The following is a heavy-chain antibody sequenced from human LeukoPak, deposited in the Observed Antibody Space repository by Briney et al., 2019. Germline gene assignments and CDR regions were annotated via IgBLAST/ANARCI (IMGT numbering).Heavy chain of an antibody. Sequence: VASVKVSCKASGYTFTGYYMHWVRQAPGERLEWMGWIKPNSGGTNYAQKFQGRVTMTRDPSISTAYMELSRLRSDDTAVYYCARDLAGGAFDIWGQGTMVTVSS. CDR3: ARDLAGGAFDI. J-gene: IGHJ3*02. CDR1: GYTFTGYY. D-gene: IGHD3-10*01. V-gene: IGHV1-2*02. CDR2: IKPNSGGT.